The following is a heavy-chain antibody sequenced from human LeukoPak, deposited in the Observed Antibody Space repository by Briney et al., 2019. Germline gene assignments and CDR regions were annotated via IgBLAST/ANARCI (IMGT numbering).Heavy chain of an antibody. CDR3: ARSPPPGYCTNGVCYTGWFDP. CDR1: GGTFSSYA. J-gene: IGHJ5*02. Sequence: ASVKVSCKASGGTFSSYAISWVRQAPGQGLEWMGRIIPILGIANYAQKFQGRVTITADKSTSTAYMELSSLRSEDTAVYYCARSPPPGYCTNGVCYTGWFDPWGQGTLVTVSS. V-gene: IGHV1-69*04. D-gene: IGHD2-8*01. CDR2: IIPILGIA.